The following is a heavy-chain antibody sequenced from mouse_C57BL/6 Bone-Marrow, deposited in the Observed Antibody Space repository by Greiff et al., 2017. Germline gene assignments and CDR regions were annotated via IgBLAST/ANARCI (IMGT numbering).Heavy chain of an antibody. Sequence: EVQLQQSGPELVKPGASVKISCKASGYTFTDYYMNWVKQSHGKSLEWIGDINPNNGGTSYNQKFKGKATLTVDKSSSTAYMELRSLTSEDSAVYYCASGSVDVWGTGTTVTVSS. J-gene: IGHJ1*03. CDR2: INPNNGGT. CDR3: ASGSVDV. D-gene: IGHD2-2*01. V-gene: IGHV1-26*01. CDR1: GYTFTDYY.